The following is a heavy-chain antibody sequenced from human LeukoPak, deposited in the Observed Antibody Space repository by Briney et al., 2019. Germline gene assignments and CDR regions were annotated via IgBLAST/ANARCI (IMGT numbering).Heavy chain of an antibody. V-gene: IGHV4-34*01. CDR1: GGSFSGYY. CDR2: INHSGST. CDR3: AKSNGYGLIDI. D-gene: IGHD3-22*01. Sequence: SETLSLTCAVYGGSFSGYYWSWIRQSPGKGLEWIGEINHSGSTNYNPSLKSRVTISVDTSKNQFSLKVSSVTAADTAVYYCAKSNGYGLIDIWGQGTMVTVSS. J-gene: IGHJ3*02.